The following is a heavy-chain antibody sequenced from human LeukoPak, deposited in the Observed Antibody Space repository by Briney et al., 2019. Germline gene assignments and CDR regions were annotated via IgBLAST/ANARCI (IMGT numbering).Heavy chain of an antibody. CDR2: IYDSGST. V-gene: IGHV4-59*01. D-gene: IGHD5-24*01. CDR1: GGSISSYY. CDR3: ARAGDGPSPLFDY. J-gene: IGHJ4*02. Sequence: SETLSLTCTVSGGSISSYYWNWIRQPPGKGLEWIRYIYDSGSTNYNPSLKSRVSISVDTSKNRFSLKLNSVTAADTAVYYCARAGDGPSPLFDYWGQGTLVTVSS.